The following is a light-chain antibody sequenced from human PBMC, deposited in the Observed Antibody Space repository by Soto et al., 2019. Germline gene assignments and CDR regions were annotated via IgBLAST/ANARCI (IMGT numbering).Light chain of an antibody. CDR1: QSVSSY. J-gene: IGKJ1*01. CDR2: DAS. Sequence: EIVLTQSPATLSLSPGARATLPCRASQSVSSYLAWYQQKPGQAPRLLIYDASKRATRIPARFSGSGSGTNFTLTISSPDPEVCADYYCQQRSNWQTFGQGTKVEIK. CDR3: QQRSNWQT. V-gene: IGKV3-11*01.